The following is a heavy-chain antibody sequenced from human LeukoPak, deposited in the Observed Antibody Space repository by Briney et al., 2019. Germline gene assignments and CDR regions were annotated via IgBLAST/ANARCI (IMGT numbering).Heavy chain of an antibody. Sequence: GGSLRLSCAASGFTFSSYSMNWVRQAPGKGLEWVSSISSSSSYIYYADSVKGRFTISRDNAKNSLYLQMNSLRAEDTAVYYCARDLRGYTYDFWSGYYTSNSLAYWGQGTLVTVSS. D-gene: IGHD3-3*01. CDR1: GFTFSSYS. CDR3: ARDLRGYTYDFWSGYYTSNSLAY. CDR2: ISSSSSYI. J-gene: IGHJ4*02. V-gene: IGHV3-21*01.